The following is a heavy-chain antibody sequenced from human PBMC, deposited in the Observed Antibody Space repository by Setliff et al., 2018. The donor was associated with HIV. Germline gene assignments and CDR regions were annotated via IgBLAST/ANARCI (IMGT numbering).Heavy chain of an antibody. CDR1: GFGFSGSA. Sequence: GGSLRLSCAASGFGFSGSAMQWVRQVSGKGLEWVGHIRTKANSYATVYAASVKGRFTITRDDANNTAYLQVSSLKTEDTALYYGIRGGSCSIFFDYWGRGTLVTVSS. D-gene: IGHD3-10*01. CDR2: IRTKANSYAT. CDR3: IRGGSCSIFFDY. V-gene: IGHV3-73*01. J-gene: IGHJ4*01.